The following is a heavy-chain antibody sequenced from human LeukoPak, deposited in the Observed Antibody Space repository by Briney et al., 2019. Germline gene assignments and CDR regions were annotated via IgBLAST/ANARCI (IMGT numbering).Heavy chain of an antibody. V-gene: IGHV3-9*01. CDR1: AFTLDAYA. D-gene: IGHD3-3*01. CDR3: AKEFTIFGVSSPFDY. CDR2: ISWNSGSI. J-gene: IGHJ4*02. Sequence: SGGSLRLSCAASAFTLDAYAMHWVRQAPGKGLEWVSGISWNSGSIGYADSVKGRFTISRDNAKNSLYLQMNSLRAEDTALYYCAKEFTIFGVSSPFDYWGQGTLVTVSS.